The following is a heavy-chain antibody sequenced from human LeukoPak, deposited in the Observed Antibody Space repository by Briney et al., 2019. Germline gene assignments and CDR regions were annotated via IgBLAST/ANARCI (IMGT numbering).Heavy chain of an antibody. J-gene: IGHJ5*02. CDR1: GFTFSSYG. D-gene: IGHD5-18*01. V-gene: IGHV3-30*02. CDR3: ARDPGGYSYGSHEYNWFDP. Sequence: GGSLRLSCAASGFTFSSYGMHWVRQAPGKGLEWVAFIRYDGSNKYYADSVKGRFTISRDNSKNTLYLQMNSLRSDDTAVYYCARDPGGYSYGSHEYNWFDPWGQGTLVTVSS. CDR2: IRYDGSNK.